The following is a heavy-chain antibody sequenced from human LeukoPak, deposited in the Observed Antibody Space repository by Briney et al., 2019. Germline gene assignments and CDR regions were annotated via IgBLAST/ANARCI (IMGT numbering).Heavy chain of an antibody. J-gene: IGHJ4*02. Sequence: GASVKVSCKASGYTFTGYYMHWVRQAPGQGLEWMGWINPNSGGTNYAQKFQGRVTMTRDTSISTAYVELSRLRPDDTAVYYCARVSTSCCYEIDYWGQGTLVTVSS. CDR2: INPNSGGT. D-gene: IGHD2-2*01. CDR1: GYTFTGYY. V-gene: IGHV1-2*02. CDR3: ARVSTSCCYEIDY.